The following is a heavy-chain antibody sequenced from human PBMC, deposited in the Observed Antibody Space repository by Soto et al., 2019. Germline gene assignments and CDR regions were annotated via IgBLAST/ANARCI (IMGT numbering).Heavy chain of an antibody. V-gene: IGHV3-23*01. J-gene: IGHJ6*02. D-gene: IGHD2-2*01. CDR1: GFTFSSFA. Sequence: GSLRLSCAASGFTFSSFAMSWVRQAPGKGLEWVSAVGGSGGSTYYADSVKGRFTISRDNSKSTLYLQMNSLRAEDTAVYYCAKGGPASYYYGMDVWGQGTTVTVSS. CDR2: VGGSGGST. CDR3: AKGGPASYYYGMDV.